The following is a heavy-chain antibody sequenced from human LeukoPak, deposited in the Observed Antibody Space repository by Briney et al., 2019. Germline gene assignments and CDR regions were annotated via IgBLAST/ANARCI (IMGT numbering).Heavy chain of an antibody. D-gene: IGHD2-2*02. CDR3: ARDEPLVVVPAAVPIFDY. Sequence: GGSLRLSCAASGFIFSSYWMSWVRQAPGKGLEWVANIKQDGSEKYYVDSVKGRFTISRDNAKNSLYLQMNSLRAEDTAVYYCARDEPLVVVPAAVPIFDYWGQGTLVTVSS. CDR2: IKQDGSEK. V-gene: IGHV3-7*01. CDR1: GFIFSSYW. J-gene: IGHJ4*02.